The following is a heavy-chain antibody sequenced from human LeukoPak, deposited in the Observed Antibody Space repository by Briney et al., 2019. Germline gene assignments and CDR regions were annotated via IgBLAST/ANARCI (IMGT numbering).Heavy chain of an antibody. V-gene: IGHV1-8*01. D-gene: IGHD2-2*01. CDR3: ARGTPYCSSASCCNL. J-gene: IGHJ1*01. CDR1: GYTFTNFD. CDR2: MNPNSGNT. Sequence: GASVKLSCKASGYTFTNFDINWVRQAAGQGLEWVGWMNPNSGNTGYAQNFKGRVTMTRDSSINTAYMELNSLRSDDTAVYYCARGTPYCSSASCCNLWGQGTLVTVSS.